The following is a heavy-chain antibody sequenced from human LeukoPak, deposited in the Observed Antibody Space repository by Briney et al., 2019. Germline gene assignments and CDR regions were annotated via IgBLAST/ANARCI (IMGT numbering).Heavy chain of an antibody. CDR1: GYTFTGYY. CDR2: INPNSGGT. V-gene: IGHV1-2*02. Sequence: ASVKVSCKASGYTFTGYYMHWVRQAPGQGLEWMGWINPNSGGTNYAQKFQGRVTMTRDTSISTAYRELSRLRSDDTAVYYCARGVVTATSQVNWFDPWGQGTLVTVSS. CDR3: ARGVVTATSQVNWFDP. J-gene: IGHJ5*02. D-gene: IGHD2-21*02.